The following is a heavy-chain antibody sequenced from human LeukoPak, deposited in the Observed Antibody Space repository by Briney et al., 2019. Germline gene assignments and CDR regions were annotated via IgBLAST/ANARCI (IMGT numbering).Heavy chain of an antibody. D-gene: IGHD5-18*01. CDR1: GGSISSGGYY. CDR2: IYYSGST. J-gene: IGHJ6*02. CDR3: ARNIQSFYYYYYGMDV. V-gene: IGHV4-31*03. Sequence: SQTLSLTCTVSGGSISSGGYYWSWIRQHPGKGLEWIGYIYYSGSTYYNPSLKSRVTISVDTSKNQFSLKLSSVTAADTAVYYCARNIQSFYYYYYGMDVWGQGTTVTVSS.